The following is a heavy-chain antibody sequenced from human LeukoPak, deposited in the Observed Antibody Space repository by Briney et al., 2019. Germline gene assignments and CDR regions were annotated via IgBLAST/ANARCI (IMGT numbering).Heavy chain of an antibody. CDR2: ISAYNGNT. Sequence: ASVKVSCKASGYTFTSYGISWVRQAPGQGLEWMGWISAYNGNTNYAQKLQGRVTMTTDTSTSTAYMELRSLRSDDTAVYYCARGNYEFLEATHYYTDVWGKGTTVTVSS. V-gene: IGHV1-18*01. J-gene: IGHJ6*03. CDR1: GYTFTSYG. CDR3: ARGNYEFLEATHYYTDV. D-gene: IGHD3-3*01.